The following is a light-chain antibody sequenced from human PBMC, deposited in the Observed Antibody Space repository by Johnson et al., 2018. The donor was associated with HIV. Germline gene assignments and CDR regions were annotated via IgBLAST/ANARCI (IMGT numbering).Light chain of an antibody. CDR1: SSNLGNNY. CDR3: GSWDSSLSAYV. Sequence: QSILTQPPSVSAAPGQKVTISCSGSSSNLGNNYVSWYQQLPGTAPKLLIYDNNRRPSGIPDRFSGSQSGTSGTLGITGLQPGDEADYYCGSWDSSLSAYVFGTGTKVTVL. J-gene: IGLJ1*01. V-gene: IGLV1-51*01. CDR2: DNN.